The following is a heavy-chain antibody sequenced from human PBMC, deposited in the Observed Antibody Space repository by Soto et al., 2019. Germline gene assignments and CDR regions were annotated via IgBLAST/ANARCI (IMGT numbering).Heavy chain of an antibody. CDR2: ISVYNGNT. Sequence: QVQLVQSGAEVKKPGASVKVSCKASGYTLPNYGITWVRQAPGQGLEWMGWISVYNGNTNYAQKFQGRVTMTTDTSTSTAYMELRSLRSDDTAIYYCARVVYDSGSYPWGYFDSWGQGTLVTVSS. CDR1: GYTLPNYG. V-gene: IGHV1-18*01. D-gene: IGHD1-26*01. J-gene: IGHJ4*02. CDR3: ARVVYDSGSYPWGYFDS.